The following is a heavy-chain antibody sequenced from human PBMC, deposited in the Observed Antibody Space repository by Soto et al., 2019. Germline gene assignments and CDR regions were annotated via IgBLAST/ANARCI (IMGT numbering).Heavy chain of an antibody. CDR3: ARSGGYDYVWGSYRGLNWFDP. CDR2: INHSGST. CDR1: GGSFSGYY. J-gene: IGHJ5*02. Sequence: SETLSLTCAVYGGSFSGYYWIWIRQPPGKGLEWIGEINHSGSTNYNPSLKSRVTISVDTSKNQFSLKLSSVTAADTAVYYCARSGGYDYVWGSYRGLNWFDPWGQGTLVTVSS. V-gene: IGHV4-34*01. D-gene: IGHD3-16*02.